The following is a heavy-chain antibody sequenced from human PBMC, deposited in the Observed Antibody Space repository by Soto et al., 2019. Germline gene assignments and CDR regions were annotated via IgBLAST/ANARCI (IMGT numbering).Heavy chain of an antibody. Sequence: GASVKVSCKASGYTFTSYGISWVRQAPGQGLEWMGGIIPIFGTANYAQKFQGRVTITADESTSTAYMELSSLRSEDTAVYYCARDLRVAARPGGVFMDVWGQGTTVTVSS. CDR2: IIPIFGTA. J-gene: IGHJ6*02. CDR3: ARDLRVAARPGGVFMDV. D-gene: IGHD6-6*01. CDR1: GYTFTSYG. V-gene: IGHV1-69*13.